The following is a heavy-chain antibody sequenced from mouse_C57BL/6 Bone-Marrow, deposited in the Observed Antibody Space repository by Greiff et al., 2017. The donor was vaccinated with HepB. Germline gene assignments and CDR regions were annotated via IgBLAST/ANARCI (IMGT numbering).Heavy chain of an antibody. CDR3: ARLYYFDY. J-gene: IGHJ2*01. CDR1: GFTFSDYG. V-gene: IGHV5-17*01. CDR2: ISSGSSTI. Sequence: EVQLVESGGGLVKPGGYLKLSCAASGFTFSDYGMHWVRQAPEKGLEWVAYISSGSSTIYYADTVKGRFTISRDNAKNTLFLQMTSLRSEDTAMYYCARLYYFDYWGQGTTLTVSS.